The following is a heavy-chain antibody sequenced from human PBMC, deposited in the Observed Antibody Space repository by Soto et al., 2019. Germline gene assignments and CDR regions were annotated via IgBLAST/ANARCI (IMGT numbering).Heavy chain of an antibody. V-gene: IGHV5-51*01. CDR1: GYSFTSYW. CDR2: IYPGDSDT. CDR3: ARLDYYDSSGYYRYYGMDV. D-gene: IGHD3-22*01. Sequence: GESLKISCKGSGYSFTSYWIGWVRQMPGKGLEWMGIIYPGDSDTRYSPSFQGQVTISADKSISTAYLQWSSLRALDTAMYYCARLDYYDSSGYYRYYGMDVWGQGTTVTVSS. J-gene: IGHJ6*02.